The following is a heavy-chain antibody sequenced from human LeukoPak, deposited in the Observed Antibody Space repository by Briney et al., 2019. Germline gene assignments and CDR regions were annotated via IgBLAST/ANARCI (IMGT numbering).Heavy chain of an antibody. D-gene: IGHD2-15*01. CDR3: AKQLGYCSDGSCYFPY. J-gene: IGHJ4*02. V-gene: IGHV3-30*04. Sequence: GRSLRLSCAASGFTFSSYAMHWVRQAPGKGLEWVAVISYDGSNKYYADSVQGRFTISRDNSKSTLCLQMNSLRAEDTAVYYCAKQLGYCSDGSCYFPYWGQGTPVTVSS. CDR2: ISYDGSNK. CDR1: GFTFSSYA.